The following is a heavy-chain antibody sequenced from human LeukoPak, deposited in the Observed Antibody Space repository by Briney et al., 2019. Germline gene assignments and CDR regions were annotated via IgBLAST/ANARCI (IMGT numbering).Heavy chain of an antibody. CDR3: ARLRVYCTNGVCKNGYYFDY. CDR2: INPNSGGT. D-gene: IGHD2-8*01. J-gene: IGHJ4*02. V-gene: IGHV1-2*02. CDR1: GYTFTGYY. Sequence: GASVKVSCKASGYTFTGYYMHCVRQAPGQGLEWMGWINPNSGGTNYAQKFQGRVTMTRDTSISTAYMELSRLRSDDTAVYYCARLRVYCTNGVCKNGYYFDYWGQGTLVTVSS.